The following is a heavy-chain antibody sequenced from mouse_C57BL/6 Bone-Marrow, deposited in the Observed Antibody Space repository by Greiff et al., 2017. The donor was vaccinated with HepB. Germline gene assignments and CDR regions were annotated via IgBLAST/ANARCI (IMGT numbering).Heavy chain of an antibody. CDR2: IDPNSGGT. J-gene: IGHJ4*01. CDR3: ASYYGSSSYYYAMDY. D-gene: IGHD1-1*01. V-gene: IGHV1-72*01. Sequence: QVQLKQPGAELVKPGASVKLSCKASGYTFTSYWMHWVKQRPGRGLEWIGRIDPNSGGTKYNEKFKSKATLTVDKPSSTAYMQLSSLTSEDSAVYYCASYYGSSSYYYAMDYWGQGTSVTVSS. CDR1: GYTFTSYW.